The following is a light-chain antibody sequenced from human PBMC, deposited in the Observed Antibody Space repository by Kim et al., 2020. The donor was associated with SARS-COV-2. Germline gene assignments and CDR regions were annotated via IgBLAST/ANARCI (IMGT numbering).Light chain of an antibody. CDR1: NIGSKN. Sequence: SVALGQTARITCGGNNIGSKNVHWYQQKPGQAPVLVIYRDSKRPSGIPERFSGSNSGNTATLTISRAQAGDEADYYCQVWDSNTRVFGGGTQLTVL. J-gene: IGLJ3*02. V-gene: IGLV3-9*01. CDR2: RDS. CDR3: QVWDSNTRV.